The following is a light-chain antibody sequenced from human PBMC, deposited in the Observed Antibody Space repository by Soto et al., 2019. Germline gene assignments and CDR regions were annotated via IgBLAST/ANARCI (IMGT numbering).Light chain of an antibody. J-gene: IGKJ5*01. CDR3: QQYDSLPLT. CDR1: QDISNY. Sequence: DIQMTQSPPSLSVSVGDRVTITCQASQDISNYLHWFQQKPGKAPQLLIFDVSNLQTGVPSRFSGGGSGTDFALTISSLEPEAIATYYCQQYDSLPLTFGQGTRLEI. V-gene: IGKV1-33*01. CDR2: DVS.